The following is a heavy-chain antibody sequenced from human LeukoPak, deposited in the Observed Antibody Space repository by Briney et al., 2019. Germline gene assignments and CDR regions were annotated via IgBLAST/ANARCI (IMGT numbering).Heavy chain of an antibody. CDR3: ATSKLEWLFNFYY. J-gene: IGHJ4*02. D-gene: IGHD3-3*01. Sequence: SCKASGGTFSSYAISWVRQAPGKGLEWVANIRQDGNEKYYVDSVKGRFIISRDNAKNSLYLQINSLRAEDTAVYFCATSKLEWLFNFYYWGQGTLVTVSS. CDR2: IRQDGNEK. CDR1: GGTFSSYA. V-gene: IGHV3-7*03.